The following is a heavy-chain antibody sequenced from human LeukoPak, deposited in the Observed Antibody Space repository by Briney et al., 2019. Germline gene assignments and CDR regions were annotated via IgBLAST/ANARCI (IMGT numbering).Heavy chain of an antibody. CDR3: ARLAWDSSWFGHGIDY. CDR1: GYSISSGYY. Sequence: SETLSLTCTVSGYSISSGYYWGWIRQPPGKGLEWIGEINHSGSTNYNPSLKSRVTISVDTSKNQFSLKLSSVTAADTAVYYCARLAWDSSWFGHGIDYWGQGTLVTVSS. CDR2: INHSGST. J-gene: IGHJ4*02. V-gene: IGHV4-38-2*02. D-gene: IGHD6-13*01.